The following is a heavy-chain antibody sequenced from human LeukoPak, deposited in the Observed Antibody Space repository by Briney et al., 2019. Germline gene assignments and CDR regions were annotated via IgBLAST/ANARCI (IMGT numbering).Heavy chain of an antibody. CDR1: GGSISSYY. Sequence: SETLSLTCTVSGGSISSYYWSWIRQPPGKGLEWIGYIYYSGSTNYNPSLKSRVTISVDTSKNQFSLKLSSATAADTAVYYCARGSSGYDYVYWGQGTLVTVSS. CDR2: IYYSGST. CDR3: ARGSSGYDYVY. V-gene: IGHV4-59*01. J-gene: IGHJ4*02. D-gene: IGHD5-12*01.